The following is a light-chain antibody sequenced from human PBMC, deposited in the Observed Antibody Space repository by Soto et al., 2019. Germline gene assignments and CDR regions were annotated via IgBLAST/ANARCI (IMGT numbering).Light chain of an antibody. V-gene: IGKV1-39*01. CDR1: QIISSY. J-gene: IGKJ5*01. CDR2: AAS. CDR3: QQSYSTPFT. Sequence: DIQMTQSPSSLSASVGDRVTITCRASQIISSYLNWYQQRPGKAPNLLIYAASSLQSGVPSRFSGSESGTDFTLTISSLQPDDFGTYYCQQSYSTPFTFGQGTRLEIK.